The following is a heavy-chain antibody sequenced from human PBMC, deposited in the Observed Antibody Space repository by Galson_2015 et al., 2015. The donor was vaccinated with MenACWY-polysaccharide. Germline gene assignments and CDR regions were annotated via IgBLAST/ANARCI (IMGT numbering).Heavy chain of an antibody. V-gene: IGHV3-11*01. CDR3: ARFYDFWSGYYVDY. J-gene: IGHJ4*02. CDR1: GFSFRDYY. CDR2: ISGTSSTI. Sequence: SLRLSCAASGFSFRDYYMSWIRQAPGKGLEWVSYISGTSSTIHYSESVEGQFTISRDNAKNSLFLEMNSLRVEDTAVYFCARFYDFWSGYYVDYWGQGTV. D-gene: IGHD3-3*01.